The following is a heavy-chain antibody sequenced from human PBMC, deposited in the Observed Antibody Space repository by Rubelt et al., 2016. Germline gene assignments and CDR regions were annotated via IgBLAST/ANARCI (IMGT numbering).Heavy chain of an antibody. V-gene: IGHV4-34*01. J-gene: IGHJ4*02. CDR1: GGSISSYY. Sequence: SGGSISSYYWSWIRQPPGKGLEWIGEINHSGSTNYNPSLKSRVTISVDTSKNQFSLKLSSVTAADTAVYYCARRGFWSGFFPYWGQGTLVTASS. CDR2: INHSGST. CDR3: ARRGFWSGFFPY. D-gene: IGHD3-3*01.